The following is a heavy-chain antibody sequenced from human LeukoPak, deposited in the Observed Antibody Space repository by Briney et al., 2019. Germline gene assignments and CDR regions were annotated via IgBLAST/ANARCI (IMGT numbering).Heavy chain of an antibody. CDR3: LRPLATTVGHWYFDY. D-gene: IGHD4-17*01. CDR2: ITSKGYGETV. Sequence: GGSLRLSCTGSGFSFEDYPMSWVRQAPGKGLEWLGFITSKGYGETVEYAASVRGRFSISRDDSNSIAYLQLNNLQTDDTAVYYCLRPLATTVGHWYFDYSGQGTLVTVSS. CDR1: GFSFEDYP. J-gene: IGHJ4*02. V-gene: IGHV3-49*04.